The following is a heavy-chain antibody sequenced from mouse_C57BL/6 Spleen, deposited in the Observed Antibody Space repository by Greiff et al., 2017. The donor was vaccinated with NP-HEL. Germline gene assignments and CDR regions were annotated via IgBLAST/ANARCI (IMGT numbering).Heavy chain of an antibody. Sequence: VQLKESGPELVKPGASVKIPCKASGYTFTDYNMDWVKQSHGKSLEWIGDINPNNGGTIYNQKFKGKATLTVDKSSSTAYMELRSLTSEDTAVYYCARRLYYYGSRGSYAMDYWGQGTSVTVSS. V-gene: IGHV1-18*01. CDR1: GYTFTDYN. D-gene: IGHD1-1*01. J-gene: IGHJ4*01. CDR3: ARRLYYYGSRGSYAMDY. CDR2: INPNNGGT.